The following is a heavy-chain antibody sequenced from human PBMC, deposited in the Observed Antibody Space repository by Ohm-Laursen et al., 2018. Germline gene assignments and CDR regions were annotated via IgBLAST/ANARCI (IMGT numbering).Heavy chain of an antibody. CDR1: GFTFRSFW. V-gene: IGHV3-7*03. J-gene: IGHJ4*02. D-gene: IGHD5-18*01. Sequence: GSLRLSCAASGFTFRSFWMSWVRQAPGKGLEWVANINEDGSDKFYVDSVKGRFTISRDNAKNSLYLQMNSLRAEDTAVYYCAHHQGYSYRYSFDYWGQGTLVPVSS. CDR2: INEDGSDK. CDR3: AHHQGYSYRYSFDY.